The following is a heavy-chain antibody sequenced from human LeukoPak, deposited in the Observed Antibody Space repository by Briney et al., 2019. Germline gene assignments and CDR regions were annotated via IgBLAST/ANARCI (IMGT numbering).Heavy chain of an antibody. CDR3: VRWYDYGEKRLDP. CDR2: MNPNSGIT. V-gene: IGHV1-8*01. Sequence: ASVKVSCKASGYTFTAFNIHWVRQAPGQRLEWMGRMNPNSGITDYAQRFQGRVTMTTNTSIGTAYMEVKSLRFEDTAVYYCVRWYDYGEKRLDPWGQGTLVSVSS. D-gene: IGHD4/OR15-4a*01. CDR1: GYTFTAFN. J-gene: IGHJ5*02.